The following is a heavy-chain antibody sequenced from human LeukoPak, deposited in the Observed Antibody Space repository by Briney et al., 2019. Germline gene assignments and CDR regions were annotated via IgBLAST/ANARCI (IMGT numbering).Heavy chain of an antibody. J-gene: IGHJ4*02. CDR2: IYTSGST. V-gene: IGHV4-61*02. D-gene: IGHD3-10*01. Sequence: KPSQTLSLTCTVSGGSISSGSYYWSWIRQPAGKGLEWIGRIYTSGSTNYNPSLKSRVTISVDTSKNQFSPKLSSVTAADTAVYYCASSGYWGQGTLVTVSS. CDR3: ASSGY. CDR1: GGSISSGSYY.